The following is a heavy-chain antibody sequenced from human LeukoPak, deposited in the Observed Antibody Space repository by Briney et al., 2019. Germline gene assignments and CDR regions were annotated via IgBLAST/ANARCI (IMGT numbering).Heavy chain of an antibody. Sequence: ASVKVSCKASGYTFTTYDINWVRQAPGQGLEWMGWMYPNRGNTGYAQKFQGRVTMTRNTSISTAFMELSGLRSENTAVYFCARRNTAMVAGLDYWGQGSLVTVSS. CDR2: MYPNRGNT. V-gene: IGHV1-8*01. J-gene: IGHJ4*02. CDR1: GYTFTTYD. CDR3: ARRNTAMVAGLDY. D-gene: IGHD5-18*01.